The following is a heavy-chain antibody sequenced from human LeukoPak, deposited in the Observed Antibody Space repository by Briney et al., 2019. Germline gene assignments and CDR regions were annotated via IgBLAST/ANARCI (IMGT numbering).Heavy chain of an antibody. J-gene: IGHJ1*01. D-gene: IGHD3-16*01. Sequence: GGSLRLSCAASGFAVSTNQMSWVRQAPGKGLDWASSIYSDGSTFHADSVKGRFTISRDNSKNTVYLQMNSLRDEDTAVYYCAFGPTWTGLFQHWGPGTLVTVSS. V-gene: IGHV3-53*01. CDR2: IYSDGST. CDR1: GFAVSTNQ. CDR3: AFGPTWTGLFQH.